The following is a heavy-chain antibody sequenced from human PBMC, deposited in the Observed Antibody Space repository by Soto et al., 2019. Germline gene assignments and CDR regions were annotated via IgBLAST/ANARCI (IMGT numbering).Heavy chain of an antibody. CDR3: AGSYGSGSRAFDY. J-gene: IGHJ4*02. CDR1: GDTFSSYT. CDR2: VIPMLSMS. Sequence: QVHLVQSGVEVKKPGSSVKVSCKASGDTFSSYTINWVRQAPGLGLEWMGRVIPMLSMSNYALKFQGRVTMTADRSTNTAYMELSSLRSEDTATYYCAGSYGSGSRAFDYWGQGALVTVSS. V-gene: IGHV1-69*02. D-gene: IGHD3-10*01.